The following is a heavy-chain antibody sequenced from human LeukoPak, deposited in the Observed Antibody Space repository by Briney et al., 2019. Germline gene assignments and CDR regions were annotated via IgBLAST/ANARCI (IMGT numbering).Heavy chain of an antibody. CDR3: ARDQLLWFGTLTYSFDN. Sequence: GGSLRLSCAASGFSFNSYAMPWVRQAPGKGLGWVAIISHDGSNKKYADSVKGRFTISKDISTKTLYLQMNSLRPEDTALYYCARDQLLWFGTLTYSFDNWGQGALVTVSS. CDR2: ISHDGSNK. CDR1: GFSFNSYA. V-gene: IGHV3-30*03. J-gene: IGHJ4*02. D-gene: IGHD3-10*01.